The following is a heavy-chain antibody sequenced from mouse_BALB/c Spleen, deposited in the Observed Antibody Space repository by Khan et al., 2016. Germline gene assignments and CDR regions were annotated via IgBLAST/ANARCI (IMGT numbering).Heavy chain of an antibody. CDR3: TRHGYVAWFTY. D-gene: IGHD2-2*01. CDR2: IDPFSGGT. Sequence: VQLKQSGPELMKPGASVKISCKASGCSFTSYYIHWVKESHGKSLEWIGYIDPFSGGTTYNQKFKGKATLTVDKSSSTAYIHLSNLTSEDSAVYYCTRHGYVAWFTYWGQGTLVTVSA. V-gene: IGHV1S135*01. J-gene: IGHJ3*01. CDR1: GCSFTSYY.